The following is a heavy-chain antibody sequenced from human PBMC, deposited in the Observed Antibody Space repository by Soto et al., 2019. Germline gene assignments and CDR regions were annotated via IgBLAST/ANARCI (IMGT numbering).Heavy chain of an antibody. J-gene: IGHJ4*02. Sequence: SETLSLTCTVSGGSISSYYWSWIRQPPGKGLEWIGYIYYSGSTNYNPSLKSRVTISVDTSKNQFSLKLSSVTAADTAVYYCARHPSRGQRLLFDYWGQGTLVTVSS. D-gene: IGHD6-25*01. CDR3: ARHPSRGQRLLFDY. V-gene: IGHV4-59*08. CDR2: IYYSGST. CDR1: GGSISSYY.